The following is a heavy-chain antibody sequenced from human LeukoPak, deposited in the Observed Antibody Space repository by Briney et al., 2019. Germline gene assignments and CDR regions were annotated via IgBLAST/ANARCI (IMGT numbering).Heavy chain of an antibody. CDR3: ARDSAKGYFDWLFAFDI. CDR2: ISAYNDNT. J-gene: IGHJ3*02. D-gene: IGHD3-9*01. V-gene: IGHV1-18*01. Sequence: GASVKVSCKASGYTFTNYGINWVRQAPGQGLEWMGWISAYNDNTNYAQKLQGRVTLTTDTSTSTAYMELRSLRSDDTAVYYCARDSAKGYFDWLFAFDIWGQGTMVTVSS. CDR1: GYTFTNYG.